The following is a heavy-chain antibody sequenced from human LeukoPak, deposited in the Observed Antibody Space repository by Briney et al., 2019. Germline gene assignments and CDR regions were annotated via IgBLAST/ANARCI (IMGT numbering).Heavy chain of an antibody. V-gene: IGHV3-23*01. CDR3: ALRYTTSWYFDD. D-gene: IGHD6-13*01. J-gene: IGHJ4*02. CDR2: ITVSGDST. Sequence: GGSLRLSCAASGFTFTTYAMSWVRQAPGKGLEWVSAITVSGDSTYYAGSVRGRFTISRDNSKNTLYLQMNSLRAEDTAVYCGALRYTTSWYFDDWGQGTLVTVSS. CDR1: GFTFTTYA.